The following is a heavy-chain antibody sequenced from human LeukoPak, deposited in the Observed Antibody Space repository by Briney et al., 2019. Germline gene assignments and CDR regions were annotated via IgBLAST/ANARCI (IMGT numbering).Heavy chain of an antibody. J-gene: IGHJ4*02. V-gene: IGHV3-20*04. Sequence: PGGSLRLSCAASGFTFSSYSMNWVRQAPGKGLEWVSGINWNGGSTGYADSVKGRFTISRDNAKNSLYLQMNSLRAEDTALYYCAKAPGNSSGWYHPFDYWGQGTLVTVSS. CDR1: GFTFSSYS. CDR2: INWNGGST. CDR3: AKAPGNSSGWYHPFDY. D-gene: IGHD6-19*01.